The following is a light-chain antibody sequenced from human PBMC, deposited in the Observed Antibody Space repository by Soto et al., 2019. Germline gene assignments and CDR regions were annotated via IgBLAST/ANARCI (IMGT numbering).Light chain of an antibody. CDR3: CSYAGRGPLL. Sequence: QSALTQPASVSGSPGQSITISCIGNSGDVGAYNLVSWYLQHPGKAPQLIIYEASKRPSGVSNRFSGSKSGNSASLTISGHAAEDDDNYYCCSYAGRGPLLFGGGTKLTVL. V-gene: IGLV2-23*01. J-gene: IGLJ3*02. CDR2: EAS. CDR1: SGDVGAYNL.